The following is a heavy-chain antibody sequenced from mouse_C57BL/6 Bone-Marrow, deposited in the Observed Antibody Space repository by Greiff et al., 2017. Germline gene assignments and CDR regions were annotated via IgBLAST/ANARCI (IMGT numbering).Heavy chain of an antibody. Sequence: QVQLQQPGAELVMPGASVKLSCKASGYTFTSYWMHWVKQRPGQGLEWIGEIDPSDSYTNYNQKFKGKSTLTVDKSSSTAYMQLSSLTSEDSAVYYCARSLPDYYGSSPYYWGQGTTLTVSS. J-gene: IGHJ2*01. CDR2: IDPSDSYT. CDR3: ARSLPDYYGSSPYY. D-gene: IGHD1-1*01. CDR1: GYTFTSYW. V-gene: IGHV1-69*01.